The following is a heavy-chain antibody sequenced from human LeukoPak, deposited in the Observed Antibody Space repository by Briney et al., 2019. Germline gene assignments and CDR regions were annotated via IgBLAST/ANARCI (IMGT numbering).Heavy chain of an antibody. J-gene: IGHJ5*02. Sequence: SETLSLTCTVSGDSFSSGGYYWNWIRHHPGKGLESIGHIYHTGHTYYNPSLGGRLTLSVDTSGNQFSLTLTSVTAADTAVYYCARGACSGGSCYQVVPQQRRREFDIWGQGTRVTVSS. CDR2: IYHTGHT. CDR1: GDSFSSGGYY. V-gene: IGHV4-31*03. CDR3: ARGACSGGSCYQVVPQQRRREFDI. D-gene: IGHD2-15*01.